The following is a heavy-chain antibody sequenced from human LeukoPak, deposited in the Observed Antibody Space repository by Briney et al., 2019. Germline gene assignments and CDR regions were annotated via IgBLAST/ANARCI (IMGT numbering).Heavy chain of an antibody. CDR2: IIPILGIA. V-gene: IGHV1-69*04. CDR3: SNGLGGYGGKVPLREIWGFDY. D-gene: IGHD4-23*01. CDR1: GGTFSSYA. Sequence: ASVKVSCKASGGTFSSYAISWVRQAPGQGLEWMGRIIPILGIANYAQKFQGRVTITADKSTSTAYMELSSLSSEDTAVYYCSNGLGGYGGKVPLREIWGFDYGGQGTLVTVS. J-gene: IGHJ4*02.